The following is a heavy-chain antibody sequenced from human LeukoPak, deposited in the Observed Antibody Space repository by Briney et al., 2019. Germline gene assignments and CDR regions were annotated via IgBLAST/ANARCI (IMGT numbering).Heavy chain of an antibody. J-gene: IGHJ4*02. CDR1: GFTFSSYS. Sequence: GGSLRLSCAASGFTFSSYSMNWVRQAPGKGLEWVSSISSSSSYIYYADSVKGRFTISRDNAKNSVYLQMNSLRAEDTAVYYCAPYSSSWYLDYWGQGTLVTVSS. V-gene: IGHV3-21*01. CDR3: APYSSSWYLDY. CDR2: ISSSSSYI. D-gene: IGHD6-13*01.